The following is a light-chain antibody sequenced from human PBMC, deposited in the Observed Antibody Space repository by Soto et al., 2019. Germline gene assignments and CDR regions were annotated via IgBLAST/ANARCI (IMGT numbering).Light chain of an antibody. CDR1: QSVGNN. J-gene: IGKJ4*01. Sequence: EIVMTLSPATLSVSPRERATLSCLASQSVGNNFAWYQQKPGQAPRLLIYGVSIRATGVPSRFSGSESGTEFTLTISSPQSEDFAVYYCQQYSNWPLTFGGGTKVDI. CDR2: GVS. CDR3: QQYSNWPLT. V-gene: IGKV3-15*01.